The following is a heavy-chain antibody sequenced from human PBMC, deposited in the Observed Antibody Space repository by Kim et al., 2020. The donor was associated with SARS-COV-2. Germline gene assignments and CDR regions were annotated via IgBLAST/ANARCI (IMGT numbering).Heavy chain of an antibody. CDR3: ASTGGSGDYFDY. V-gene: IGHV3-21*01. J-gene: IGHJ4*02. CDR2: ISSSSSYI. D-gene: IGHD1-26*01. CDR1: GFTFSSYS. Sequence: GGSLRLSCAASGFTFSSYSMNWVRQAPGKGLEWVSSISSSSSYIYYADSVKGRFTISRDNAKNSLYLQMNSLRAEDTAVYYCASTGGSGDYFDYWGQGTLVTVSS.